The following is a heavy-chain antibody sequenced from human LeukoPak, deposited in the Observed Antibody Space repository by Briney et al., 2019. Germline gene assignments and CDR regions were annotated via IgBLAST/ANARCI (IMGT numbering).Heavy chain of an antibody. CDR3: ATAPGPSSRPASGRGSGAGERYYFDY. Sequence: PSETLSLTCAVYGGSFSGYYWSWIRQPPGKGLEWIGEINHSGSTNYNPSLKSRVTISVDTSKNQFSLKLSSVTAADTAVYYCATAPGPSSRPASGRGSGAGERYYFDYWGQGTLVTVSS. V-gene: IGHV4-34*01. CDR2: INHSGST. CDR1: GGSFSGYY. J-gene: IGHJ4*02. D-gene: IGHD7-27*01.